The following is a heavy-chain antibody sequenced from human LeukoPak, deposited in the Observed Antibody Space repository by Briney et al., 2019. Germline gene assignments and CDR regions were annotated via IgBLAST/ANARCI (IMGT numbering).Heavy chain of an antibody. D-gene: IGHD2-15*01. CDR1: GFPFSNDP. V-gene: IGHV3-23*01. CDR2: ISSSGSGDNT. J-gene: IGHJ4*02. CDR3: ASLVVVAATTDY. Sequence: PGGSLRLSCTASGFPFSNDPMNWVRQAPGKGLEWVSGISSSGSGDNTYYADSVKGRFTISRDNSKNTLYLQMNSLRAEDTAVYYCASLVVVAATTDYWGQGTLVTVSS.